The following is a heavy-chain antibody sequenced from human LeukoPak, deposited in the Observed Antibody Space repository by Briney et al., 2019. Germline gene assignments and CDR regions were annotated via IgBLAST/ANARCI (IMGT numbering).Heavy chain of an antibody. Sequence: GGSLRLSCAASGFTFSSYSMNWVRQAPGKGLEWVSYIGSSTIYYADSVKGRFTISRDNAKNSLYLQMNSLRAEDTAVYYCARDRLTDYWGQGTLVTVSS. CDR2: IGSSTI. CDR1: GFTFSSYS. CDR3: ARDRLTDY. V-gene: IGHV3-48*01. J-gene: IGHJ4*02. D-gene: IGHD4/OR15-4a*01.